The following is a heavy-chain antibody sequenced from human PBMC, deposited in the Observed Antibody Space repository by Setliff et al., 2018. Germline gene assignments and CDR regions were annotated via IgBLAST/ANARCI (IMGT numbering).Heavy chain of an antibody. CDR3: ARATSGWYSAYYYYMDV. D-gene: IGHD6-19*01. CDR1: GGSISTYY. J-gene: IGHJ6*03. V-gene: IGHV4-59*08. CDR2: IYYSGST. Sequence: SETLSLTCTVSGGSISTYYWSWIRQPPGKGLEWIGYIYYSGSTNYNPSLKSRVTISVDTSKNQFSLNLTSVTAADTAVYYCARATSGWYSAYYYYMDVWGKGTTVTVSS.